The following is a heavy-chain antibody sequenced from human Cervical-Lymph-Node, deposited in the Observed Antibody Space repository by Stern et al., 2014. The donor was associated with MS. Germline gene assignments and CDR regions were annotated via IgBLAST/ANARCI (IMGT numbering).Heavy chain of an antibody. Sequence: EMQLVESGAEVKKPGESLKISCKTSGYSFSNFWIGWVRQKPGKGLEWMGIIYPAASDTTYSPSFQGQVTISADESISTACLQWRSLKASDTAMYYCVRRRDSDSYDTFDIWGQGTMLIVSS. CDR1: GYSFSNFW. V-gene: IGHV5-51*01. CDR2: IYPAASDT. D-gene: IGHD3-22*01. CDR3: VRRRDSDSYDTFDI. J-gene: IGHJ3*02.